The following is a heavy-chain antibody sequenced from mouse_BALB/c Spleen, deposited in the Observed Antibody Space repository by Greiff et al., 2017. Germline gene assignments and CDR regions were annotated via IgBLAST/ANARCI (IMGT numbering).Heavy chain of an antibody. Sequence: QVQLKQPGAELVKPGASVKMSCKASGYTFTSYWMHWVKQRPGQGLEWIGVIDPSDSYTSYNQKFKGKATLTVDTSSSTAYMQLSSLTSEDSAVYYCTRRGPDLTTVVAFDYWGQGTTLTVSS. J-gene: IGHJ2*01. V-gene: IGHV1S127*01. D-gene: IGHD1-1*01. CDR3: TRRGPDLTTVVAFDY. CDR2: IDPSDSYT. CDR1: GYTFTSYW.